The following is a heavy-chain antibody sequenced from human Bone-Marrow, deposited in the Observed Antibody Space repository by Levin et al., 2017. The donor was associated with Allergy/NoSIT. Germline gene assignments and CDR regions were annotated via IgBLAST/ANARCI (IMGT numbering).Heavy chain of an antibody. D-gene: IGHD5-12*01. Sequence: PSQTLSLTCAVYGGSFSGYYWSWIRQPPGKGLEWIGEINHSGSTNYNPSLKSRVTISVDTSKNQFSLKLSSVTAADTAVYYCARGDIVAPLPFDYWGQGTLVTVSS. CDR2: INHSGST. CDR3: ARGDIVAPLPFDY. CDR1: GGSFSGYY. V-gene: IGHV4-34*01. J-gene: IGHJ4*02.